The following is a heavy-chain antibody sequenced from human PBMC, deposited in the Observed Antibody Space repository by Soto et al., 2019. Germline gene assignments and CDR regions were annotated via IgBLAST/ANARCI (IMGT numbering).Heavy chain of an antibody. V-gene: IGHV4-4*02. CDR3: AIQARGYDSSIDS. Sequence: SETLSLTCAVSGGSISSSNWWSWVRQPPGKGLEWIGEIYHSGSTNYNPSLKSRVTISVDKSKNQFSLKLSSVTAADTAVYYCAIQARGYDSSIDSWGQGTLVTGSS. CDR2: IYHSGST. D-gene: IGHD5-12*01. CDR1: GGSISSSNW. J-gene: IGHJ4*02.